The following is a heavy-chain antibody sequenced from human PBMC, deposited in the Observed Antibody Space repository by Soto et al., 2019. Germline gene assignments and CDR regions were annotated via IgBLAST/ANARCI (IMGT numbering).Heavy chain of an antibody. CDR3: ARLGPAAAATDY. Sequence: SVKVACKASGGSFSIYTSSWVRQDPGQGLEWMGRIIPILGIANYAQKFQGRVTITADKSTSTAYMELSSLRSEDTAVYYCARLGPAAAATDYWGQGTLVTVSS. D-gene: IGHD6-13*01. CDR1: GGSFSIYT. J-gene: IGHJ4*02. V-gene: IGHV1-69*02. CDR2: IIPILGIA.